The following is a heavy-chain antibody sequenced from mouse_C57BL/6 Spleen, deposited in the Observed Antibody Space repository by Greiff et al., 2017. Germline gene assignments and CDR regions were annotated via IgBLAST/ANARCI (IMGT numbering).Heavy chain of an antibody. Sequence: QVQLQQPGAELVRPGSSVKLSCKASGYTFTSYWMHWVKQRPIQGLEWIGNINPSDSETPYNQKFKDKATLTVDKSSSTAYMQLSSLTSKDSAVYYCASGGGNGYYAMDYWGQGTSVTVSS. CDR1: GYTFTSYW. D-gene: IGHD2-1*01. J-gene: IGHJ4*01. CDR3: ASGGGNGYYAMDY. CDR2: INPSDSET. V-gene: IGHV1-52*01.